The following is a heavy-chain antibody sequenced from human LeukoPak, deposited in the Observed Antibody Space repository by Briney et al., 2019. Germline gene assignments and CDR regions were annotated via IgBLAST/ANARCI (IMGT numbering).Heavy chain of an antibody. CDR3: AREPYCSGGSCYHAFDI. Sequence: GGALRLSCAAPGFTVSSNYMNWVPQAPGKGLERVSVIYSGGSTNYADSVKGRFTISRDNSKNTVYLQMNSLRAEDTAVYYCAREPYCSGGSCYHAFDIWGQGTMVTVSS. CDR2: IYSGGST. J-gene: IGHJ3*02. CDR1: GFTVSSNY. V-gene: IGHV3-53*01. D-gene: IGHD2-15*01.